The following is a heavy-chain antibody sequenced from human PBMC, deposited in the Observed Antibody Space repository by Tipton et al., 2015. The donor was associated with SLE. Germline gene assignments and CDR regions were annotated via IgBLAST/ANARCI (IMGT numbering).Heavy chain of an antibody. CDR2: IYTSGST. Sequence: TLSLTCTVSGGSISSYYWSWIRQPPGKGLEWIGYIYTSGSTNYNPSLKSRVTISVDTSKNQFSLKLSSVTAADTAVYYCARREWGYFDYWGQGTLVTVSS. V-gene: IGHV4-4*08. CDR1: GGSISSYY. CDR3: ARREWGYFDY. J-gene: IGHJ4*02. D-gene: IGHD3-3*01.